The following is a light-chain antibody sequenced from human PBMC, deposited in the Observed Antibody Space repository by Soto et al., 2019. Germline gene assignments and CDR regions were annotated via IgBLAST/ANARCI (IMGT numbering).Light chain of an antibody. Sequence: EVVLTQSPGTLPLSPGERATLSCRASQSVSSNHLAWYQLKPGQSPRLLMYGASSRAPGIPDRFSGSGSGTGFTLTILTLEHPVWALYYSQHHRGTPYTFGQGTKLEIK. CDR1: QSVSSNH. V-gene: IGKV3-20*01. J-gene: IGKJ2*01. CDR2: GAS. CDR3: QHHRGTPYT.